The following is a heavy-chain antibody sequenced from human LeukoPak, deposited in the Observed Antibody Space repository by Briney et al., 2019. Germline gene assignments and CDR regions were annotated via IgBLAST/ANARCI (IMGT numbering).Heavy chain of an antibody. CDR1: GFTFDDYA. D-gene: IGHD5-12*01. CDR2: ISWDGGST. Sequence: GGSLRLSCAASGFTFDDYAMHWVRQAPGKGLEWVSLISWDGGSTYYADSVKGRFTISRDNSKNSLYLQMNSLRAEDTAVYYCARESGVVATAFNWFDPWGQGTLVTVSS. V-gene: IGHV3-43D*03. CDR3: ARESGVVATAFNWFDP. J-gene: IGHJ5*02.